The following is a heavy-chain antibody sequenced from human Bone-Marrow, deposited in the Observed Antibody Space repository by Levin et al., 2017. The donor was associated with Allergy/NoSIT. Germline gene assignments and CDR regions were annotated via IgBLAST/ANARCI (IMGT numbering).Heavy chain of an antibody. CDR1: RFTYRSYW. CDR2: INQDGSEK. CDR3: ARQRGYSGHGFVNYYYGMDV. Sequence: GGSLRLSCAASRFTYRSYWMTWVRQAPGKGLEWVANINQDGSEKYYVDSVKGRFTISRDNAKNSLYLQMDSLRAEDTAVYYCARQRGYSGHGFVNYYYGMDVWGQGTTVTVSS. J-gene: IGHJ6*02. V-gene: IGHV3-7*01. D-gene: IGHD5-12*01.